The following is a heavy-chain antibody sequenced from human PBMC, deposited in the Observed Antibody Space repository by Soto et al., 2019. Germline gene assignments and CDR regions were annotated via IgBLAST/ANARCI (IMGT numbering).Heavy chain of an antibody. CDR3: ARSQGSSTSLEIYYYYYYGMDV. CDR1: GGTFSSYA. V-gene: IGHV1-69*18. Sequence: QVQLVQSGAEVKKPGSSVKVSCKASGGTFSSYAISWVRQAPGQGLEWMGRIITISGTANYAQKFQGRVTITADESTSTAYMELSSLRSEDTAVYYCARSQGSSTSLEIYYYYYYGMDVWGQGTTVTVSS. J-gene: IGHJ6*02. D-gene: IGHD2-2*01. CDR2: IITISGTA.